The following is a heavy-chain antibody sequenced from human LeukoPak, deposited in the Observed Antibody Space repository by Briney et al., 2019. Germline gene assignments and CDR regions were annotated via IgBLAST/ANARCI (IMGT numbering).Heavy chain of an antibody. V-gene: IGHV4-39*01. D-gene: IGHD3-22*01. Sequence: SETLSLTCTVSGGSISSSSYYWGWIRQPPGKGLEWIGSIYYSGSTYYNPSLKSRVTISVDTSKNQFSLKLSSATAADTAVYYCASLVDYDSSGYSINYFDYWGQGTLVTVSS. CDR3: ASLVDYDSSGYSINYFDY. J-gene: IGHJ4*02. CDR2: IYYSGST. CDR1: GGSISSSSYY.